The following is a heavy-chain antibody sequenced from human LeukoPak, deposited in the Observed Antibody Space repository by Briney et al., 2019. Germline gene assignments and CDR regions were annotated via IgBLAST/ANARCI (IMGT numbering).Heavy chain of an antibody. V-gene: IGHV1-18*01. Sequence: GASVKVFCKASGYTFTSYGISWVRQAPGQGLEWMGWIGAYNGNTNYAQKLQGRVTMTTDTSTSTAYMELRSLRSDDTAVYYCARDRCSSTSCYTLTFIDYWGQGTLVTVSS. CDR2: IGAYNGNT. CDR1: GYTFTSYG. J-gene: IGHJ4*02. CDR3: ARDRCSSTSCYTLTFIDY. D-gene: IGHD2-2*02.